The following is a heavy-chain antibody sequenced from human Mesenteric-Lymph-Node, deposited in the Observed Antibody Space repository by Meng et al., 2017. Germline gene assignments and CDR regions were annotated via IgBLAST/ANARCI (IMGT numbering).Heavy chain of an antibody. CDR3: ARNDYGDLRYHWFDP. Sequence: QVPLQQSGPGLVKPPQTLSPTSAISGDSVSYNSAAWSWIRQSPSRGLEWLGRSYYRSKWYYDYAVSVKSRVTFNPDTSKNQFSLHLESVTPEDTAVYYCARNDYGDLRYHWFDPWGQGTLVTVSS. V-gene: IGHV6-1*01. CDR1: GDSVSYNSAA. CDR2: SYYRSKWYY. D-gene: IGHD4-17*01. J-gene: IGHJ5*02.